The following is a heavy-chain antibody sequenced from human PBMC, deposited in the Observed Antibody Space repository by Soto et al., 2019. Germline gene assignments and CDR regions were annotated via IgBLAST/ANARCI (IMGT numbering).Heavy chain of an antibody. V-gene: IGHV1-3*01. CDR1: GYTFTSYA. CDR3: ARVARDSSSWYYFDY. J-gene: IGHJ4*02. CDR2: INAGNGNT. D-gene: IGHD6-13*01. Sequence: ASVKVSCKASGYTFTSYAMHWVRQAPGQRLEWMGWINAGNGNTKYSQKFQGRVTITRDTSASTAYMELSSLRSEDTAVYYCARVARDSSSWYYFDYWGKGTLVTVSS.